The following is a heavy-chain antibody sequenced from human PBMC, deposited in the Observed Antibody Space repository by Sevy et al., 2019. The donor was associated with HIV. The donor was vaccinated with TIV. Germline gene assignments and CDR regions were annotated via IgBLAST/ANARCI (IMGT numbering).Heavy chain of an antibody. J-gene: IGHJ4*02. D-gene: IGHD3-22*01. CDR2: ISGSGGST. CDR1: GFTFSSYA. V-gene: IGHV3-23*01. Sequence: GGSLRLSCAASGFTFSSYAMSWVRQAPGKGLEWVSAISGSGGSTYYADSVKGRFTISRDNSKNTLYLQMNSLRAEDTVVYYCAKDYYDSSGYYYLASPTFDYWGQGTLVTVSS. CDR3: AKDYYDSSGYYYLASPTFDY.